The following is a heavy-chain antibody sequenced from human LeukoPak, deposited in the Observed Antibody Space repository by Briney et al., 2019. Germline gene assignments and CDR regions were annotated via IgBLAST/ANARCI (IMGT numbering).Heavy chain of an antibody. J-gene: IGHJ4*02. CDR1: GFSFSTSG. CDR3: ASRDCSGGSCLGPFDY. D-gene: IGHD2-15*01. CDR2: IQSHGRNE. Sequence: PGGSLRLSCAASGFSFSTSGMHWIRQPPGKGLEWVAFIQSHGRNEYYADSLKGRFNISRDNSKNTLFLQMNSLRAEDTAVYYCASRDCSGGSCLGPFDYWGQGTLVTVSS. V-gene: IGHV3-30*02.